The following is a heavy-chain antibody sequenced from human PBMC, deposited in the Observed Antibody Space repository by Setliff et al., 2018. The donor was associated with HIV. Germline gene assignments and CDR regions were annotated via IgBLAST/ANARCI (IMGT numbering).Heavy chain of an antibody. D-gene: IGHD3-22*01. J-gene: IGHJ3*02. CDR2: IGYDGSNK. V-gene: IGHV3-30*02. CDR3: AKVAGYYYDSSGYRRMDAFDI. CDR1: GLTFSSYG. Sequence: GGSLRLSCAASGLTFSSYGMHWVRQAPSKGLEWVALIGYDGSNKYYADSVKGRFTISRDNSKNTLYLQLNSLRAEDTAVYYCAKVAGYYYDSSGYRRMDAFDIWGQGTMVTVSS.